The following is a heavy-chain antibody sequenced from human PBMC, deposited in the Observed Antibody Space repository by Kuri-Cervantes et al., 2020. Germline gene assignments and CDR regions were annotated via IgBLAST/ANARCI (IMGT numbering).Heavy chain of an antibody. V-gene: IGHV1-2*04. CDR2: MNPNSGGT. Sequence: ASVKVSCKASGYTFTSYDINWVRQATGQGLEWMGWMNPNSGGTNYAQKFQGWVTMNRDTSISTAYMELSRLRSDDTAVYYCARVGWSDPNYYYYGMDVWGQGTTVTVSS. CDR3: ARVGWSDPNYYYYGMDV. D-gene: IGHD6-19*01. CDR1: GYTFTSYD. J-gene: IGHJ6*02.